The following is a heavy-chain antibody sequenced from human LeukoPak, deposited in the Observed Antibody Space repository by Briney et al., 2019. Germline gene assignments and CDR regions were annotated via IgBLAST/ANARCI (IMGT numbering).Heavy chain of an antibody. CDR2: IKQDGSEK. V-gene: IGHV3-7*01. CDR1: GFTFSSYG. Sequence: GGSLRLSCAASGFTFSSYGMFWVRQAPGKGLEWVANIKQDGSEKYYVDSVKGRFTISRDNAKNSLYLQMNSLRAEDTAVYYCARFALKTPPTDWGQGTLVTVSS. CDR3: ARFALKTPPTD. J-gene: IGHJ4*02.